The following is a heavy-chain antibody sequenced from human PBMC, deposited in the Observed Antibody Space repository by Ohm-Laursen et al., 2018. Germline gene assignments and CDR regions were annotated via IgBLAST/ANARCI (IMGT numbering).Heavy chain of an antibody. CDR3: ARSSSSWYPTYDY. V-gene: IGHV1-2*02. J-gene: IGHJ4*02. D-gene: IGHD6-13*01. CDR2: INPDSGGT. CDR1: GYTFTGYY. Sequence: ASVKVSCNASGYTFTGYYLHWVRQAPGQGLEWVGWINPDSGGTNYAQKFQGRVTMTRDTSISTAYMEMSRLRSDDTAVYYCARSSSSWYPTYDYWGQGTLVTVSS.